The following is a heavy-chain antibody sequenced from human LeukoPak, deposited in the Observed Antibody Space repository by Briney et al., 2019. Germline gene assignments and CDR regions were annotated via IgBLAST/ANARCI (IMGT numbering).Heavy chain of an antibody. J-gene: IGHJ3*02. CDR3: AKDKGLLMGAFDI. D-gene: IGHD3-22*01. CDR2: ISWNSGSI. Sequence: GRSLRLSCAASGFTFDDYAMHWVRQAPGKGLEWVSGISWNSGSIGYADSVKGRFTISRDNAKNSLYLQMNSLRAEDTALYYCAKDKGLLMGAFDIWGQGTMVTVSS. V-gene: IGHV3-9*01. CDR1: GFTFDDYA.